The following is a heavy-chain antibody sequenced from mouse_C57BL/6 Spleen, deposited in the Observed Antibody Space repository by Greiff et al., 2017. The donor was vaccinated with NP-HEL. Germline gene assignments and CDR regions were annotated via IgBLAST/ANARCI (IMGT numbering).Heavy chain of an antibody. CDR1: GFTFSDYG. D-gene: IGHD2-4*01. V-gene: IGHV5-15*01. Sequence: EVKLMESGGGLVQPGGSLKLSCAASGFTFSDYGMAWVRQAPRKGPEWVAFISNLAYSIYYADTVTGRFTISRENAKNTLYLEMSSLRSEDTAMYYCARHEDYYYAMDYWGQGTSVTVSS. CDR2: ISNLAYSI. CDR3: ARHEDYYYAMDY. J-gene: IGHJ4*01.